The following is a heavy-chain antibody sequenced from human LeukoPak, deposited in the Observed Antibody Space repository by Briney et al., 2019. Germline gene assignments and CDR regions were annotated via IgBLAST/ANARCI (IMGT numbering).Heavy chain of an antibody. Sequence: GGSLRLSCAASGFTFSNAWMSWVRQAPGKGLEWVANINQDGSEKYYVDSVKGRFTISRDNGKNSLYLQMNSLGAEDTAVYYCARGGKLHPQSPYWGQGTLVTVSS. V-gene: IGHV3-7*01. CDR1: GFTFSNAW. CDR3: ARGGKLHPQSPY. J-gene: IGHJ4*02. CDR2: INQDGSEK. D-gene: IGHD3-16*01.